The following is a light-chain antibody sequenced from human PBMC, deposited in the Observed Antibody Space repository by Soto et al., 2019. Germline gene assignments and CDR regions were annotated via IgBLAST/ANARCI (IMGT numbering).Light chain of an antibody. CDR2: AAS. J-gene: IGKJ5*01. Sequence: VMTQSPATVSVSPGERATLSCRASQSVGSTLAWYQQKPGQPPRLLIYAASTRATDIPARFSGSGSGTDFTLTISSLEPEDFALYYCQQRSNWPITFGQGTRLEIK. V-gene: IGKV3-11*01. CDR3: QQRSNWPIT. CDR1: QSVGST.